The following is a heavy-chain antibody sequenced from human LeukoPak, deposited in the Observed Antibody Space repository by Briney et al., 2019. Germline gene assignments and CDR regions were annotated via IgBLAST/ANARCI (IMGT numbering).Heavy chain of an antibody. CDR1: GLTFNTYS. V-gene: IGHV3-21*04. J-gene: IGHJ4*02. Sequence: GGSLRLSCAASGLTFNTYSMNWVRQAPGKGLEWVSSISSSGSYIYYADSVKGRFTISRDNAKNSLYLQMNSLRAEDTAVYYCARDEGYYGSGTHGDYWGQGTLVTVSS. D-gene: IGHD3-10*01. CDR2: ISSSGSYI. CDR3: ARDEGYYGSGTHGDY.